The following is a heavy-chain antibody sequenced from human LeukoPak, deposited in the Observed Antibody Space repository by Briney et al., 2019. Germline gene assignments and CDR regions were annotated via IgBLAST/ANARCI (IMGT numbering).Heavy chain of an antibody. CDR2: IIPIFGTA. D-gene: IGHD6-13*01. J-gene: IGHJ4*02. CDR1: GGTFSSYA. Sequence: SVKVSCKASGGTFSSYAISWVRQAPGQGLEWMGGIIPIFGTANYAQKFQGRVTITTDESTSTAYMELSSLRSEDTAVYYCARCPIAAAGTFDYWGQGTLVTVSS. V-gene: IGHV1-69*05. CDR3: ARCPIAAAGTFDY.